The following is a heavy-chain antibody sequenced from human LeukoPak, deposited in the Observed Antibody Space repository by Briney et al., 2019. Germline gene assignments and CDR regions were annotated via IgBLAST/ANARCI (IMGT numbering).Heavy chain of an antibody. D-gene: IGHD4-17*01. CDR1: GGSISSGGYY. CDR2: IYYSGST. Sequence: PSETPSLTCTVSGGSISSGGYYWSWIRQHPGKGLEWIGYIYYSGSTYYNPSLKSRVTVSVDTSKNQFSLKLSSVTAADTAVYYCARESGAYGDYTFDYWGQGTLVTVSS. V-gene: IGHV4-31*03. CDR3: ARESGAYGDYTFDY. J-gene: IGHJ4*02.